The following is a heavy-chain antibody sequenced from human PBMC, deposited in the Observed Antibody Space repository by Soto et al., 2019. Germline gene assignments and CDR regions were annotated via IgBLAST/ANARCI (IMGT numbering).Heavy chain of an antibody. CDR3: AKDGLEGVIVISVPEGFDY. J-gene: IGHJ4*02. D-gene: IGHD3-16*02. CDR2: ISYDGSNK. CDR1: GFTFSSYG. V-gene: IGHV3-30*18. Sequence: PGGSLRLSCAASGFTFSSYGMHWVRQAPGKGLEWVAVISYDGSNKYYADSVRGRFTISRDNSKNTLYLQMNSLRAEDTAVYYCAKDGLEGVIVISVPEGFDYWGQGTLVTVSS.